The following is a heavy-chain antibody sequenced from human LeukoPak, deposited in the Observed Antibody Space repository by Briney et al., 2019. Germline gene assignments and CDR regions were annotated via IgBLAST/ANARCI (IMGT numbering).Heavy chain of an antibody. Sequence: GGSLRLSCAASGFTFSNAWMSWVRQAPGKGLEWVGRIKSKTGGGTTDYAAPVKGRFTISRDDSKNTLYLQMNSLKTEDTAVYYCTTIDMIVVVITHWGQGTLVTVSS. CDR1: GFTFSNAW. D-gene: IGHD3-22*01. J-gene: IGHJ4*02. V-gene: IGHV3-15*01. CDR3: TTIDMIVVVITH. CDR2: IKSKTGGGTT.